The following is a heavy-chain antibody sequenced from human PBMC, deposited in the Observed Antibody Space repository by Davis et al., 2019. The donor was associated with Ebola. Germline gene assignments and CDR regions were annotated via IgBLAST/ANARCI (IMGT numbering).Heavy chain of an antibody. V-gene: IGHV3-64D*08. J-gene: IGHJ5*02. CDR3: ARVCERYNWNLGPYNWFDP. CDR1: GFTFSSYA. CDR2: ISSNGGST. Sequence: GESLKISCSASGFTFSSYAMHWVRQAPGKGLEYVSAISSNGGSTYYADSVKGRFTISRDNSKNTLYLQMSSLRAEDTAVYYCARVCERYNWNLGPYNWFDPWGQGTLVTVSS. D-gene: IGHD1-7*01.